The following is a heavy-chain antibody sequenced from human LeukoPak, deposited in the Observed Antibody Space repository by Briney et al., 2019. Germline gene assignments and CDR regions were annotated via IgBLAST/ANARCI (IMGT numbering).Heavy chain of an antibody. V-gene: IGHV1-2*02. CDR1: GYTFTGYY. D-gene: IGHD4-23*01. Sequence: ASVKVSCKASGYTFTGYYMHWVRQAPGQGLEWMGWINPNSGGTNYAQKFQGRVTMTRDTSISTAYMELSRLRSDDTAVYYCARASGGTEYFGYWGQGTLVTVSS. CDR3: ARASGGTEYFGY. J-gene: IGHJ4*02. CDR2: INPNSGGT.